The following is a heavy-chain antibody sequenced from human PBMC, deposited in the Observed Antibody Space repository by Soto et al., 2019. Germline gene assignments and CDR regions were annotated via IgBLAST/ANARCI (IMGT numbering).Heavy chain of an antibody. CDR2: ISAYNGDT. CDR3: ARDWSRYYDNSGLIWFY. CDR1: GYTFRSYG. V-gene: IGHV1-18*04. J-gene: IGHJ4*02. D-gene: IGHD3-22*01. Sequence: QIQLVQSGGEVKKPGASVKVSCKASGYTFRSYGISWVRQAPGQGLERVGWISAYNGDTHYAPKFQDRITLTTETSTDIAYMELRSLRLDDTAVYYCARDWSRYYDNSGLIWFYWGQGSLVTVSS.